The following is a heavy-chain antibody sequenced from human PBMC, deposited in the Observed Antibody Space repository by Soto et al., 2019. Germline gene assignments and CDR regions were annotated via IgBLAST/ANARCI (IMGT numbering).Heavy chain of an antibody. CDR2: IKSKADGGAT. J-gene: IGHJ4*02. D-gene: IGHD3-22*01. Sequence: EVQVVESGGGLVKPGGSLRLSCAASGFTFSNAWMTWVRQAPGKGLEWVGRIKSKADGGATDYAAPVKDRFTISGDDSKSTLYLQMNSLKTEATAVYYWTTQYYYDSRGSLLHWGQGTLVTVSS. CDR3: TTQYYYDSRGSLLH. V-gene: IGHV3-15*01. CDR1: GFTFSNAW.